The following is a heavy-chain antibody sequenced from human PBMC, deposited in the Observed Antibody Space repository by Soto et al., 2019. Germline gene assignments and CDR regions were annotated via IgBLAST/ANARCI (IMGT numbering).Heavy chain of an antibody. CDR2: ISGSGGST. J-gene: IGHJ4*02. CDR3: ANSRWTYSSSSASWGPFPLFNY. V-gene: IGHV3-23*01. CDR1: GFTFSSYA. D-gene: IGHD6-6*01. Sequence: GGFLRLSCAASGFTFSSYAMSWVRQAPGKGLEWVSAISGSGGSTYYADSVKGRFTISRDNSKNTLYLQMNSLRAEDTAVYYCANSRWTYSSSSASWGPFPLFNYWGQGTLVTVSS.